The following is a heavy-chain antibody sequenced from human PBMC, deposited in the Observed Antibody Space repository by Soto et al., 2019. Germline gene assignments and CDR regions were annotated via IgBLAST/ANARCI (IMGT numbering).Heavy chain of an antibody. CDR2: VFHTGNI. CDR3: ARKAWVRFDY. D-gene: IGHD7-27*01. J-gene: IGHJ4*02. Sequence: PSETLSLTCTVSGDSMTRSVWWTWVRQPPGKGLEWIGEVFHTGNINYNPSLKSRVTMSVDKSTNEFSLKVTSVTAADTAIYYCARKAWVRFDYWGQGALVTVSS. CDR1: GDSMTRSVW. V-gene: IGHV4-4*02.